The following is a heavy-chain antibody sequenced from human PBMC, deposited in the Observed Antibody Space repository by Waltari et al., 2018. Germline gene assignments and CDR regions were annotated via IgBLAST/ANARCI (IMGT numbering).Heavy chain of an antibody. D-gene: IGHD6-13*01. J-gene: IGHJ3*02. CDR1: GGSISSYY. Sequence: QVQLQESGPGLVKPSETLSLTCTVSGGSISSYYWSWIRQPPGKGLEWIGYIYYSGSTNYTPSLKSRVTISVDTSKNQFSLKLSSVTAADTAVYYCARAGGSSWYKVSAFDIWGQGTMVTVSS. V-gene: IGHV4-59*01. CDR2: IYYSGST. CDR3: ARAGGSSWYKVSAFDI.